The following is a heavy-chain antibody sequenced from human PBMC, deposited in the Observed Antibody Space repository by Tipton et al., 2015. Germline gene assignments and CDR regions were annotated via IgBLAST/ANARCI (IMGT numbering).Heavy chain of an antibody. Sequence: SLRLSCAASGFTFSDYYMSWIRQAPGKGLEWVSYISFSGNTIYYADSVKGRFIISRDNAKNSLYLHMNSLRVEDTAVYYCAKDRSSSTSCHNWWGQGTLVTVSS. J-gene: IGHJ4*02. CDR1: GFTFSDYY. V-gene: IGHV3-11*01. CDR2: ISFSGNTI. CDR3: AKDRSSSTSCHNW. D-gene: IGHD2-2*01.